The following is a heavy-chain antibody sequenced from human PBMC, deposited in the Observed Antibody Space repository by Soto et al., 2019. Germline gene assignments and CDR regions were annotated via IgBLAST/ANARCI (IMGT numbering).Heavy chain of an antibody. CDR3: ARHTPAISISDH. CDR2: IYYSGST. CDR1: GGSISRSSYY. D-gene: IGHD2-15*01. V-gene: IGHV4-39*01. J-gene: IGHJ4*02. Sequence: QLQLQESGPGLVKPSETLSLTCTVSGGSISRSSYYWGWIRQPPGKGLEWIGSIYYSGSTYYNPSLKRRVTISVDTSKNQFSLKLSSVTAADTAVYYCARHTPAISISDHWGQGTLVTVSS.